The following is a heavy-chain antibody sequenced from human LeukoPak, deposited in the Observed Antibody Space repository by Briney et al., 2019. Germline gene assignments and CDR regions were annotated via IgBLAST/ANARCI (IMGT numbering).Heavy chain of an antibody. CDR1: GGSVSGFY. D-gene: IGHD3-10*01. Sequence: SETLSLTCTVSGGSVSGFYWSWIRQPPGKGLDWIGYIYSSGGTTYNPSLKSRVTISVDTSKNQFSLKLSSVTAADTAVYYCARHIHYYGSGSYSFAFDIWDQGTMVTVSS. CDR2: IYSSGGT. J-gene: IGHJ3*02. V-gene: IGHV4-59*08. CDR3: ARHIHYYGSGSYSFAFDI.